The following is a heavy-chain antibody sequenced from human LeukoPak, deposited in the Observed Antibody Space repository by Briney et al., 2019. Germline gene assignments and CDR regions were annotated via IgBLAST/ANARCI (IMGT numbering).Heavy chain of an antibody. Sequence: PGGSLRLSCAASGFTFSSYGMHWVRQAPGKGLEWVAVIWYDGSNKYYADSVKGRFTISRDNSKNTLYLQMNSLRAEDTAVYYCARDGSRVGATGTDYWGQGTLVTVSS. CDR3: ARDGSRVGATGTDY. CDR1: GFTFSSYG. V-gene: IGHV3-33*01. J-gene: IGHJ4*02. CDR2: IWYDGSNK. D-gene: IGHD1-26*01.